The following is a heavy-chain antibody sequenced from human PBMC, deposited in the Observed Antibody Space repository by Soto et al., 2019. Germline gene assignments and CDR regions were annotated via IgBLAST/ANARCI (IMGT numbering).Heavy chain of an antibody. CDR1: GFTFSSYS. CDR3: ARDEANWNYYDY. V-gene: IGHV3-21*01. D-gene: IGHD1-1*01. CDR2: ISSSSSYI. Sequence: GWSLRLSCAASGFTFSSYSMNWVRQAPGKGLEWVSSISSSSSYIYYADSVKGRFTISRDNAKNSLYLQMNSLRAEDTAVYYCARDEANWNYYDYWGQGTLVTVSS. J-gene: IGHJ4*02.